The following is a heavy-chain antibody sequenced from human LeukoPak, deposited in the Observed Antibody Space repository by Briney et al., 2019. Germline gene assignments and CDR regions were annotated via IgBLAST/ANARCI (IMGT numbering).Heavy chain of an antibody. Sequence: GGSLRLSCAASGFTFSSYAMSWVRQAPGKGLEWVSAISGSGGSTYYADSVKGRFTISRDNSKNTLYLQMNSLRAEDTAVYYCAKTHILLWSETEPYFDYWGQGTLVTVSS. CDR2: ISGSGGST. CDR1: GFTFSSYA. D-gene: IGHD3-10*01. CDR3: AKTHILLWSETEPYFDY. V-gene: IGHV3-23*01. J-gene: IGHJ4*02.